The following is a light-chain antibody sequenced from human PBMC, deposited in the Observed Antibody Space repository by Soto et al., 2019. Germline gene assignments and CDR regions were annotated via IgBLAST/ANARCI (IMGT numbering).Light chain of an antibody. CDR2: DTY. CDR3: QQYNNWFSIT. V-gene: IGKV3-15*01. CDR1: QSISSK. Sequence: EIVMTQSPATLSVSPGERATLSCRASQSISSKLAWYQQKPCQAHRLVIYDTYIRATGIPARFSGSGSGTEFTLTISSLQSEDFGVYYGQQYNNWFSITVGQGTRLEIK. J-gene: IGKJ5*01.